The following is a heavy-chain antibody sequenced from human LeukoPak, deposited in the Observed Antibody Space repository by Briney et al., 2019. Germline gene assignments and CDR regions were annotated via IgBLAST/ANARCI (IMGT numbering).Heavy chain of an antibody. D-gene: IGHD3-22*01. Sequence: SVKVSCKASGGTFSSYAISWVRQAPGQGLEWMGGIIPIFGTANYAQKFQGRVTMTEDTSTDTAYMELSSLRSDDTAIYYCVTVEREYFDTSGYFNYCGQGTLVTVSA. CDR2: IIPIFGTA. V-gene: IGHV1-69*06. CDR3: VTVEREYFDTSGYFNY. CDR1: GGTFSSYA. J-gene: IGHJ4*02.